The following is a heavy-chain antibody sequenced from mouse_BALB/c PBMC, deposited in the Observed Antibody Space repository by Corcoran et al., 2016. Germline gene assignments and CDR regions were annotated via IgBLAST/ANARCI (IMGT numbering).Heavy chain of an antibody. J-gene: IGHJ1*01. CDR1: GYTFTNYG. CDR2: INTYTGEH. V-gene: IGHV9-3-1*01. CDR3: ERCAYYGNPHWYFDV. Sequence: QIQLVQSGPELKKPGETVKISCKASGYTFTNYGMNWVKPAPGKGVKWMGWINTYTGEHTYADDFKGRFAFSLETSASTAYLLINHLKNEDTATYVCERCAYYGNPHWYFDVCGAGTTVTVSS. D-gene: IGHD2-10*01.